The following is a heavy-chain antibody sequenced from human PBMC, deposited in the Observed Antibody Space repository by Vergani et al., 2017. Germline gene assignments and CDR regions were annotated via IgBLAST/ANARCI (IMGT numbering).Heavy chain of an antibody. D-gene: IGHD3-10*01. J-gene: IGHJ4*02. V-gene: IGHV7-4-1*02. CDR1: GYYSFTSHA. Sequence: QVPLVQSGSELKKPGASVKVSCKASGYYSFTSHAINWVRQAPGQGLEWMGWINTNTENPTYAQDFTGRFVFSLDTSVRTAYLQISNLKSEDTAVYYCARDSSGLDFWGQGTLVTVSS. CDR2: INTNTENP. CDR3: ARDSSGLDF.